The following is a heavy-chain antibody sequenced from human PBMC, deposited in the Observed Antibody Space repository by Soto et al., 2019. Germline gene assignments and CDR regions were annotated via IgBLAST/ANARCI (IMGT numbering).Heavy chain of an antibody. CDR3: ARDVAVRISKTKPRNGMDV. J-gene: IGHJ6*02. CDR2: ISGSGTYT. CDR1: GFIFSDYY. D-gene: IGHD3-3*02. Sequence: GGSLRLSCAASGFIFSDYYINWIRQAPGKGLEWVSYISGSGTYTNYADSVKGRFTISRGNAKNSLYLQMNSLRAEDTAVYYCARDVAVRISKTKPRNGMDVWGQGTTVTVSS. V-gene: IGHV3-11*06.